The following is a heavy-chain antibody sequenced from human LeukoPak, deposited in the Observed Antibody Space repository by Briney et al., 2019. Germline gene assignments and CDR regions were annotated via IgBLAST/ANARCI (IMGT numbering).Heavy chain of an antibody. CDR2: ISPYDGDT. V-gene: IGHV1-2*02. J-gene: IGHJ4*02. D-gene: IGHD6-19*01. CDR1: GYTFTAYY. CDR3: ARGTPSGWLGAVY. Sequence: ASVKVSCKASGYTFTAYYIHWVRQAPGQGLEWMGWISPYDGDTNYAQKFQGRVTMTRGTSSSTVYMELSRLRSDDTAVYYCARGTPSGWLGAVYWGQGTLVTVSS.